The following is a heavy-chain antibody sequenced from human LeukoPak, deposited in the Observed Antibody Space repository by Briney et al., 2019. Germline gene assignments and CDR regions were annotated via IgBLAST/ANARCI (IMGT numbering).Heavy chain of an antibody. J-gene: IGHJ5*02. V-gene: IGHV1-69*05. CDR1: GGTFSSYA. D-gene: IGHD3-22*01. Sequence: GASVKVSCKASGGTFSSYAISWVRQAPGQGLEWMGGIIPIFGTANYAQKFQGRVTITRDTSASTAYMELSSLRSEDTAVYYCARNYYYDSSGYPNWFDPWGQGTLVTVSS. CDR3: ARNYYYDSSGYPNWFDP. CDR2: IIPIFGTA.